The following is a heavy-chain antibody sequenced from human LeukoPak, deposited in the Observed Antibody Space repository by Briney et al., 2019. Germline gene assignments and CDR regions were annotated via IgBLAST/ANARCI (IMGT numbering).Heavy chain of an antibody. CDR3: ARSGYYDSSWSFDY. D-gene: IGHD3-22*01. CDR1: GYTFTSYG. Sequence: ASVRVSCKASGYTFTSYGISWVRQAPGQGLEWMGWISAYNGNTNYAQKLQGRVTMTTDTSTSTAYMELRSLRSDDTAVYYCARSGYYDSSWSFDYCGQGTLVTVSS. J-gene: IGHJ4*02. CDR2: ISAYNGNT. V-gene: IGHV1-18*01.